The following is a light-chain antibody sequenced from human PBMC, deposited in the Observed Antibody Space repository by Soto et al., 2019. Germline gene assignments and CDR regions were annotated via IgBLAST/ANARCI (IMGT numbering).Light chain of an antibody. V-gene: IGKV3-15*01. CDR1: QSITTN. CDR3: QQYNDWPPKRT. CDR2: GAS. Sequence: EVVMTQSPVTLSVSPGERATLACRASQSITTNLAWYPQKPGQAPRLLIYGASTRATGVPATFSGSGSGTQFTLTISSLPSEDFALYYCQQYNDWPPKRTFGQGTRVDFK. J-gene: IGKJ1*01.